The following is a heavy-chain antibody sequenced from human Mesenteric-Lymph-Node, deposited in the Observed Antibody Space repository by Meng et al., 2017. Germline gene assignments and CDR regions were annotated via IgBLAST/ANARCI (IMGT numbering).Heavy chain of an antibody. CDR1: GYTFTSYG. V-gene: IGHV1-18*01. J-gene: IGHJ4*02. CDR2: INPNNGNT. CDR3: ARDDTSIAAAGFDY. D-gene: IGHD6-13*01. Sequence: ASVKVSCKASGYTFTSYGISWVRQAPGQGLEWMGWINPNNGNTNYALKLQGRVTMTTDTSTSTAYMELRSLRSDDTAVYYCARDDTSIAAAGFDYWGQGTLVTVSS.